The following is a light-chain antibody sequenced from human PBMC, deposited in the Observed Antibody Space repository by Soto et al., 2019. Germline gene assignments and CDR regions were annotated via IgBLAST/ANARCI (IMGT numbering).Light chain of an antibody. CDR3: QQYGSSPPEGT. Sequence: EISLTQSPGTLSLSPGERATLSCRASQSVSSSYLAWYQQKPGQAPRLLIYGASSRATGIPDRFSGSGSGTDFTLTISRLEPEDFAVYYCQQYGSSPPEGTFGQGTKVDIK. CDR2: GAS. V-gene: IGKV3-20*01. CDR1: QSVSSSY. J-gene: IGKJ1*01.